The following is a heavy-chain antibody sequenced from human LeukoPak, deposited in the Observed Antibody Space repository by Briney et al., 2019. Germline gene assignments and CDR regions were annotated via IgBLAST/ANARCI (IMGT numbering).Heavy chain of an antibody. CDR1: GFTCSSYA. CDR3: ARGHSGRGFYFDY. D-gene: IGHD3-10*01. J-gene: IGHJ4*02. Sequence: QAGKSLRLSCAASGFTCSSYAMHWVRQAPGKGLDWVAVTSYDGSTKYYADSVKGRFTISRDNSKNTLYLQLNSLRAEDAAVYDCARGHSGRGFYFDYWGQGTLVTVSS. CDR2: TSYDGSTK. V-gene: IGHV3-30*01.